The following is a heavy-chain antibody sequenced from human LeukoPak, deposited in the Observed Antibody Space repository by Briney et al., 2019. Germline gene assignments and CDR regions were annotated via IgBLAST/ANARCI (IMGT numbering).Heavy chain of an antibody. J-gene: IGHJ4*02. Sequence: ASVEVSCKASGYTFTSYYMHWVRQAPGQGLEWMGIINPSGGGTNFAQKFQGRVTMTRDTSISTAYMELSRLRSDDTAVYYCGRDFRDSLDYWGQGTLVTVSS. V-gene: IGHV1-2*02. CDR3: GRDFRDSLDY. CDR2: INPSGGGT. CDR1: GYTFTSYY.